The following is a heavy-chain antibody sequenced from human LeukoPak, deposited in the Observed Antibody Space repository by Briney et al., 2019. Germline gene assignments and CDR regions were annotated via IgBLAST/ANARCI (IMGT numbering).Heavy chain of an antibody. CDR1: GFTFSSYW. D-gene: IGHD5-24*01. V-gene: IGHV3-48*01. Sequence: GGSLRLSCAASGFTFSSYWMSWVRQAPGKGLEWLSYISGSSSAIYYADSVQGRFTISRDNAKNSLSLQMSSLRVEDTAVYYCVRDRTLGVRDGFILAWGQGTLVTVSS. J-gene: IGHJ5*02. CDR3: VRDRTLGVRDGFILA. CDR2: ISGSSSAI.